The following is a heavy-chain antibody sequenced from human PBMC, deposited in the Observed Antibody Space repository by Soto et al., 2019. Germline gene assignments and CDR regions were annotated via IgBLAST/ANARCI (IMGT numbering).Heavy chain of an antibody. D-gene: IGHD5-18*01. V-gene: IGHV3-30-3*01. Sequence: QPGGSLRLSCAASGFTFSSYAMHWVRQSPGRGLEWVAVISYDGSNKYYADSVKGRFTISRDNSKNTLYLQMNSLRAEDTAVYYCASEVDDVDTAYYYYYGMDVWGQGTTVTVSS. CDR3: ASEVDDVDTAYYYYYGMDV. J-gene: IGHJ6*02. CDR2: ISYDGSNK. CDR1: GFTFSSYA.